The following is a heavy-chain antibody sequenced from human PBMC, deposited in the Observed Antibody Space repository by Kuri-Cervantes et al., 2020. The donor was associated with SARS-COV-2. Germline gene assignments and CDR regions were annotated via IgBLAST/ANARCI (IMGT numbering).Heavy chain of an antibody. V-gene: IGHV3-7*01. CDR1: GFTFSSYI. CDR3: VRALGAAEADF. CDR2: INQDGSAR. D-gene: IGHD1-26*01. Sequence: GESLKISCAASGFTFSSYIMNWVRQAPGKGLEWVANINQDGSARYYGESVQGRFTISRDNANNSLYLQMNSLRGADTALYYCVRALGAAEADFWGRGTLVTVSS. J-gene: IGHJ4*02.